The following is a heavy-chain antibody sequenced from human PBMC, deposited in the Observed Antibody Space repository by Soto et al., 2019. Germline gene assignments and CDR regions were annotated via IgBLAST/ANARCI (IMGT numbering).Heavy chain of an antibody. J-gene: IGHJ5*02. CDR2: IYHSGST. CDR3: ARTRKMITFGGVIVLHWFDP. D-gene: IGHD3-16*02. V-gene: IGHV4-4*02. Sequence: PSETLSLTCAVSGGSISSSNWWSWVRQPPGKGLEWFGEIYHSGSTNYNPSLKSRVTISVDKSKNQFSLKLSSVTAADTAVYYCARTRKMITFGGVIVLHWFDPWGQGTLVTVSS. CDR1: GGSISSSNW.